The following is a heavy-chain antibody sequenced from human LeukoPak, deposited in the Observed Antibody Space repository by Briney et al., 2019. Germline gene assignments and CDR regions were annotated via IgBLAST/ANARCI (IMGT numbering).Heavy chain of an antibody. V-gene: IGHV3-7*05. Sequence: GGSLRLSCAASGFTFSNYWMTWVRQAPGKGLEWVANIKQDGSEKYYVDSVKGRFTISRDNARNSLFLQMSSLRADDTAVYYCAREKVTTTRSFFDYWGQGTLVTVSS. CDR3: AREKVTTTRSFFDY. J-gene: IGHJ4*02. CDR1: GFTFSNYW. CDR2: IKQDGSEK. D-gene: IGHD4-17*01.